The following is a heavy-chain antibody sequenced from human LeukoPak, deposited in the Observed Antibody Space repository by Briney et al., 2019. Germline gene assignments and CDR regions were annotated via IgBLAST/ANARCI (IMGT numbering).Heavy chain of an antibody. CDR1: GASIRSYF. Sequence: SETLSLTCTVSGASIRSYFWSWIRQPPGEGLEWIGYIYYGGSTNYNPSLQSRATISVDTSKNELSLKLMSVTAADTAVYYCARGNRRYDPPDVWGQGTTVTVSS. CDR3: ARGNRRYDPPDV. CDR2: IYYGGST. J-gene: IGHJ6*02. D-gene: IGHD3-3*01. V-gene: IGHV4-59*01.